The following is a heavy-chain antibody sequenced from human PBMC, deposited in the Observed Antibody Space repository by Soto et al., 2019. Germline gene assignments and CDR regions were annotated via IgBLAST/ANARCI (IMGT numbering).Heavy chain of an antibody. J-gene: IGHJ4*02. CDR3: SRGGISTDSRGWYGY. V-gene: IGHV4-31*03. Sequence: SETLSLTCTVSGGSISSGGYYWSWIRQHPGKGLEWIGYIYYSGSTYYNPSLKSRVTISVDTSKNQFSLKLSSVTSADTAVYYCSRGGISTDSRGWYGYWGQGTLDTVSS. CDR1: GGSISSGGYY. CDR2: IYYSGST. D-gene: IGHD6-13*01.